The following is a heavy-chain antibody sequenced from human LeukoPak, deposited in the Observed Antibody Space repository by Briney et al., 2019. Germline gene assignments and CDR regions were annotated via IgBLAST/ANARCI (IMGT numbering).Heavy chain of an antibody. CDR1: GFTVSSNY. D-gene: IGHD2-2*01. V-gene: IGHV3-66*01. CDR3: AELSTPYYYGMDV. Sequence: GGSLRLSCAASGFTVSSNYMSWVRQARGKGLEWVSVIYSGGSTYYADSVKGRFTISRDNSKNTLYLQMNSLRAEDTAVYYCAELSTPYYYGMDVWGQGTTVTVSS. CDR2: IYSGGST. J-gene: IGHJ6*02.